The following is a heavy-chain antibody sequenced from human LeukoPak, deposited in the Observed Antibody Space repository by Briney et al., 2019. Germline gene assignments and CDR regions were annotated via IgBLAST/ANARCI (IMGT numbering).Heavy chain of an antibody. Sequence: GASVKVSRKASGGTFSSYAISWVRQAPGQGLEWMGGIIPIFGTANYAQKFQGRVTITTDESTSTAYMELSSLRSEDTAVYYCARNVGAAYDAFDIRGQGTMVTVSS. J-gene: IGHJ3*02. D-gene: IGHD2-15*01. CDR1: GGTFSSYA. V-gene: IGHV1-69*05. CDR3: ARNVGAAYDAFDI. CDR2: IIPIFGTA.